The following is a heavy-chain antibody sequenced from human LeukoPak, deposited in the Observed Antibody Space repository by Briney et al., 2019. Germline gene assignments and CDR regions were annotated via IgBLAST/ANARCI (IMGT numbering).Heavy chain of an antibody. V-gene: IGHV3-33*01. D-gene: IGHD5-24*01. CDR1: GFHFRSYG. Sequence: AGSLSLSCAASGFHFRSYGMHWVRQAPGEGLEWMADIWGGGNRKYYAESVKGRFTVSRDNSNDTLYLEMNSLRAEDTAVYYCGRDSWGPGYKTIDFWGQGTLVTVSS. CDR3: GRDSWGPGYKTIDF. J-gene: IGHJ4*02. CDR2: IWGGGNRK.